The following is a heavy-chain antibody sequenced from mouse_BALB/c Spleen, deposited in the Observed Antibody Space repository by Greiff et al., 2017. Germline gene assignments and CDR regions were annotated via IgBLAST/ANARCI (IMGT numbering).Heavy chain of an antibody. Sequence: QVQLKQSGAELVRPGTSVKVSCKASGYAFTNYLIEWVKQRPGQGLEWIGVINPGSGGTNYNEKFKGKATLTADKSSSTAYMQLSSLTSDDSAVYFCARGTGPSWFAYWGQGTLVTVSA. J-gene: IGHJ3*01. V-gene: IGHV1-54*01. CDR3: ARGTGPSWFAY. CDR1: GYAFTNYL. D-gene: IGHD4-1*01. CDR2: INPGSGGT.